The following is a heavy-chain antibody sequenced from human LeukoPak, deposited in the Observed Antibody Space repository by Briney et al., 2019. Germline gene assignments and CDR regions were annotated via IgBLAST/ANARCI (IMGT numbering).Heavy chain of an antibody. CDR3: ATFRPPPSRYYYDSSGYYSIFDY. V-gene: IGHV4-39*07. Sequence: SETLSLTCSVSGVFVNTGRYYWAWIRQPPGKGLDWIGNVYHSGNSDYNPSLKSRVTISVDTSKNQFSLKLSSVTAADTAVYYCATFRPPPSRYYYDSSGYYSIFDYWGQGTMVTVSS. J-gene: IGHJ4*03. D-gene: IGHD3-22*01. CDR1: GVFVNTGRYY. CDR2: VYHSGNS.